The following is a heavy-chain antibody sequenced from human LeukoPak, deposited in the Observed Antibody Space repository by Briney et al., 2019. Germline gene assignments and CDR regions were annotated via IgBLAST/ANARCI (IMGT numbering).Heavy chain of an antibody. CDR3: AADLSNPRMGASYLDS. V-gene: IGHV1-24*01. CDR2: FDPKDGET. J-gene: IGHJ4*02. Sequence: GASVTVSCKVSGYALTELSMHWVRQAPGKGLEWMGGFDPKDGETIYAQKFQGRVTMTEDTSTDTAYMELSSLRSEDTAVYYCAADLSNPRMGASYLDSWGQGTLVTVSS. CDR1: GYALTELS. D-gene: IGHD3-16*01.